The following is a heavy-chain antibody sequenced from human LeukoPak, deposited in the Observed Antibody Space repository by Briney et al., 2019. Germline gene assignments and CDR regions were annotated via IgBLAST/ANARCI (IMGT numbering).Heavy chain of an antibody. D-gene: IGHD4-17*01. CDR2: INGDGTST. CDR1: GFTFSSYW. CDR3: ARAMVTTRNAMDV. J-gene: IGHJ6*02. V-gene: IGHV3-74*01. Sequence: GGSLRLSCAASGFTFSSYWMHWVRQAPGMGLVWVSRINGDGTSTTYADSVKGRFTISRDNAKNTLYLQMNSLRAEDTTVYYCARAMVTTRNAMDVWGQGTTVTVSS.